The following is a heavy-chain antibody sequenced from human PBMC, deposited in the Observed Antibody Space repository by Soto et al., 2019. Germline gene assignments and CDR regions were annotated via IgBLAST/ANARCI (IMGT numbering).Heavy chain of an antibody. CDR3: APWCAASAY. CDR1: GFTFSSYG. V-gene: IGHV3-30*03. J-gene: IGHJ4*01. D-gene: IGHD2-8*01. CDR2: ISYEGSNK. Sequence: QVQLVESGGGVVQPGRSLRLSCAASGFTFSSYGMHWVRQAPGKGLEWVAVISYEGSNKYYADSVKGRFTISRDNSKNPQYLQINSLTTKDTPVYYCAPWCAASAYWGHGTLVTVSA.